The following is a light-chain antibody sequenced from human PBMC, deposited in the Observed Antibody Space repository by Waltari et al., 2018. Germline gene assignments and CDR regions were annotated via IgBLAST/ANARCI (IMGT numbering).Light chain of an antibody. Sequence: EIVLTQSPGTLSLSPGDRATLSCRADQSLYVAYLDCYQHKSGQAPRLLVYGAYYRAAAIPERFSGSGSGTDFTLTINRLEPDEFAVYYCQQYHTPPATFGQGTKLEIK. CDR2: GAY. CDR3: QQYHTPPAT. J-gene: IGKJ2*01. V-gene: IGKV3-20*01. CDR1: QSLYVAY.